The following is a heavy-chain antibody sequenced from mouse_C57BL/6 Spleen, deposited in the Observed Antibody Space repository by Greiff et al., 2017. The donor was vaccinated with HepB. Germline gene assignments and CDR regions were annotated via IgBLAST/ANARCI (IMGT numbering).Heavy chain of an antibody. CDR2: IYPRDGST. J-gene: IGHJ3*01. Sequence: QVQLKQSGPELVKPGASVKLSCKASGYTFTSYDINWVKQRPGQGLEWIGWIYPRDGSTKYNEKFKGKATLTVDTSSSTAYMELHSLTSEDSAVYFGASGGVSSIRGFAYWGQGTLVTVSA. CDR3: ASGGVSSIRGFAY. D-gene: IGHD1-2*01. CDR1: GYTFTSYD. V-gene: IGHV1-85*01.